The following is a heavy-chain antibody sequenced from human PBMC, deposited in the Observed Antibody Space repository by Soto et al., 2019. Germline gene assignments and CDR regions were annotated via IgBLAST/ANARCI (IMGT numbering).Heavy chain of an antibody. D-gene: IGHD3-3*01. CDR1: GDSVSSNSAA. V-gene: IGHV6-1*01. CDR3: ARAFWGIFGVVTGYYGMDV. Sequence: PSQTLSLTCAISGDSVSSNSAAWNWISQSPSRGLECLGRTYYRSKWYNDYAVSVKSRITINPDTSKNQFSLQLNSVTPEDTAVYYCARAFWGIFGVVTGYYGMDVWGQGTTVTVSS. CDR2: TYYRSKWYN. J-gene: IGHJ6*02.